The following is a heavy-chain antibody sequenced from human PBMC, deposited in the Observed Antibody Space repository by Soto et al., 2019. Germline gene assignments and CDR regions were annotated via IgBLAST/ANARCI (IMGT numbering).Heavy chain of an antibody. Sequence: SETLSLTCTVSGDSISSYYWGWIRQPPGKEMEWIGYVSSSWGTYYNPSLMSRVAISVDTSKNEFSLKLSSVTATDTAVYYCARGLYCSGGSCYLPYYYYYGMDVWGQGTTVTVSS. CDR1: GDSISSYY. CDR3: ARGLYCSGGSCYLPYYYYYGMDV. V-gene: IGHV4-4*08. D-gene: IGHD2-15*01. J-gene: IGHJ6*02. CDR2: VSSSWGT.